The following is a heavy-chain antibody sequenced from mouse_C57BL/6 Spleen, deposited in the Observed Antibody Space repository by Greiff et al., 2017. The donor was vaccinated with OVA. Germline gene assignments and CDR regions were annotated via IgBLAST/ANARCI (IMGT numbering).Heavy chain of an antibody. V-gene: IGHV1-81*01. CDR3: ARWGGSSSYAMDY. Sequence: VHLVESGAELARPGASVKLSCKASGYTFTSYGISWVKQRTGQGLEWIGEIYPRSGNTYYNEKFKGKATLTADKSSSTAYMELRSLTSEDSAVYFCARWGGSSSYAMDYWGQGTSVTVSS. CDR2: IYPRSGNT. CDR1: GYTFTSYG. D-gene: IGHD1-1*01. J-gene: IGHJ4*01.